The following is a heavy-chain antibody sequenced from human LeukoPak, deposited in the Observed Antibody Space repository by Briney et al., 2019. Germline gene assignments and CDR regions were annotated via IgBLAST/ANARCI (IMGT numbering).Heavy chain of an antibody. Sequence: PGGSLRLSCAASGITPDDYAMHWVRQAPGKGLEWVSGISWNSGSIGYADSVKGRFTISRDNAKNSLYLQMNSLRAEDTALYYCAKDIVGAISRYGMDVWGQGTTVTVSS. V-gene: IGHV3-9*02. CDR2: ISWNSGSI. CDR3: AKDIVGAISRYGMDV. J-gene: IGHJ6*02. CDR1: GITPDDYA. D-gene: IGHD1-26*01.